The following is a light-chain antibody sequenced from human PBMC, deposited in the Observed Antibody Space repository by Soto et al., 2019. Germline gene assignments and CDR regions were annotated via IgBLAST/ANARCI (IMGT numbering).Light chain of an antibody. CDR3: QQYFGSLYT. J-gene: IGKJ2*01. V-gene: IGKV3-20*01. Sequence: SVLTQSPGTLSLFPGERATLSCRTSQSISSTYLAWYQQRPGQAPRLLIYAASNRATGIPDRFSGSGSGTDFTLTISRLEPEDFAVYYCQQYFGSLYTFGQGTKLEIK. CDR2: AAS. CDR1: QSISSTY.